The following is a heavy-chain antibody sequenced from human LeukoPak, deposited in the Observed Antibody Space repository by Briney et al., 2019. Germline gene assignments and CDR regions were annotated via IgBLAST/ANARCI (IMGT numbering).Heavy chain of an antibody. Sequence: GGSLRLSCVASGFTFSNYWMSWVRQAPGQGLEWVTRIKNEIDGGTTDYAAPVKGRFTISRDDSKNTLYLHMDSLKTEDTGVYYCTTSRVGYWGQGTLVTVSS. D-gene: IGHD1-26*01. CDR1: GFTFSNYW. CDR3: TTSRVGY. CDR2: IKNEIDGGTT. V-gene: IGHV3-15*01. J-gene: IGHJ4*02.